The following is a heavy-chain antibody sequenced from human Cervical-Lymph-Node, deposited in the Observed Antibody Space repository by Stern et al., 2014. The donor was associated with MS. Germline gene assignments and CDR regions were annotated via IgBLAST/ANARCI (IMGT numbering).Heavy chain of an antibody. CDR1: GFTFSSYG. Sequence: QVQLVESGGGVVQPGRSLRLSCAASGFTFSSYGMHWVRQAPGKGLAWVAVIWYDGSNQYYADSVKGRFTISRDNSKNTLYLQMNSLRAEDTAVYYCARSSSPSPYYYYGMDVWGQGTTVTVSS. V-gene: IGHV3-33*01. J-gene: IGHJ6*02. CDR3: ARSSSPSPYYYYGMDV. CDR2: IWYDGSNQ. D-gene: IGHD6-13*01.